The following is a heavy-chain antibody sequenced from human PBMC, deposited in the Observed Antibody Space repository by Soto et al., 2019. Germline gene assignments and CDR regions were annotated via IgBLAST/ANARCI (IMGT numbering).Heavy chain of an antibody. D-gene: IGHD3-22*01. J-gene: IGHJ5*02. Sequence: ETLSLTCAVSGYSISSGYYWGWIRQPPGKGLEWIGSIYHSGSTYYNPSLKSRVTISVDTSKNQYSLKLSSVTAADTAGYYCARDHLNEARLIVVVICGNWFDPWGQGTLVTVSS. CDR2: IYHSGST. V-gene: IGHV4-38-2*02. CDR1: GYSISSGYY. CDR3: ARDHLNEARLIVVVICGNWFDP.